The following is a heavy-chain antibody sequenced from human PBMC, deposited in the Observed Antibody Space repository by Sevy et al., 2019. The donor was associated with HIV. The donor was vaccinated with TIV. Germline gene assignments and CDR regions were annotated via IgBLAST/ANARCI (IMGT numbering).Heavy chain of an antibody. CDR2: ITNSGSPI. CDR3: ARDLPPSATTVAHFDY. J-gene: IGHJ4*02. CDR1: GFTFSNYE. D-gene: IGHD4-17*01. V-gene: IGHV3-48*03. Sequence: GGSLRLSCTASGFTFSNYEMNWVRQAPGKGLEWVAYITNSGSPIYYSDSVRGRFTVSRDNAKNSLYLQMNSLRAEDTGVYYCARDLPPSATTVAHFDYWGRGTLVTVSS.